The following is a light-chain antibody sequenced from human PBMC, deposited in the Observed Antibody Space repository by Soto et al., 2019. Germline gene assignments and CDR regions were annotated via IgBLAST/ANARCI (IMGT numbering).Light chain of an antibody. Sequence: QSVLTQPPSASGTPGQMVTTSCSGSSSNVGSYNVNWYQQVPGTAPKVLIHSYNRRPSGVSDRFSGSQSGTSASLAISDLQSEDEADYFCAAWDDSLNGWVFGGGTKVTVL. CDR2: SYN. V-gene: IGLV1-44*01. CDR3: AAWDDSLNGWV. J-gene: IGLJ3*02. CDR1: SSNVGSYN.